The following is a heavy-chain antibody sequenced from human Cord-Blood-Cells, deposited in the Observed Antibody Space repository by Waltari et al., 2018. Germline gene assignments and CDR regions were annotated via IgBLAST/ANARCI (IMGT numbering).Heavy chain of an antibody. V-gene: IGHV1-2*02. J-gene: IGHJ4*02. CDR3: AKDLGYSYGPYYFDY. CDR2: INPNSGGT. D-gene: IGHD5-18*01. Sequence: QVQLVQSGAEVKKPGASVKVSCKASGYTFTGYYMHWVRQAPGQGLEWMGWINPNSGGTNYAQKVQGRVTMTRDTSISTAYMELSRLRSDDTAVYYCAKDLGYSYGPYYFDYWGQGTLVTVSS. CDR1: GYTFTGYY.